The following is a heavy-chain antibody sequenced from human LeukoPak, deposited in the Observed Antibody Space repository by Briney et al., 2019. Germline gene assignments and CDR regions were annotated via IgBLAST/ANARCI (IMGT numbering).Heavy chain of an antibody. D-gene: IGHD3-10*01. CDR3: AGDRGYLQFDY. CDR1: GFTFSSYG. CDR2: IWYDGSNK. Sequence: GGSLRLSCAASGFTFSSYGMHWVRQAPGKGLEWVAVIWYDGSNKYYADSVKGRFTISRDNAENSLYLQLNSLRAEDTAMYYCAGDRGYLQFDYWGQGTLVTVSS. J-gene: IGHJ4*02. V-gene: IGHV3-33*01.